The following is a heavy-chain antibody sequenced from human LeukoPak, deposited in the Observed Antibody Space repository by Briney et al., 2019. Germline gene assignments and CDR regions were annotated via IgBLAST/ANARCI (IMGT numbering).Heavy chain of an antibody. D-gene: IGHD1-14*01. Sequence: GGSLRLSCAASGFTFSSYSMTWVRQAPGKGLEWVSSISSRSSYIYYADSVKGRFTISRDNAKNSLYLQMNSLRAEDTAVYYCASIRSLGMATGYWGQGTLVTVSS. CDR2: ISSRSSYI. J-gene: IGHJ4*02. CDR1: GFTFSSYS. V-gene: IGHV3-21*01. CDR3: ASIRSLGMATGY.